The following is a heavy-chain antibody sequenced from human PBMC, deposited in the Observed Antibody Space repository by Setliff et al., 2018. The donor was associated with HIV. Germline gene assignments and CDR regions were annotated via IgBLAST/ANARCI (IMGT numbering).Heavy chain of an antibody. CDR1: GFTFSNYW. CDR3: TPDIGATQYYYGMDV. D-gene: IGHD1-26*01. CDR2: INGDGSRT. Sequence: PGGSLRLSCAVSGFTFSNYWMYWVRQVPGRGLLWVSRINGDGSRTDYADSVKGRFTISRDNANNMFYLQMNSLRVDDTAMYYCTPDIGATQYYYGMDVWGRGTTVTVSS. J-gene: IGHJ6*02. V-gene: IGHV3-74*01.